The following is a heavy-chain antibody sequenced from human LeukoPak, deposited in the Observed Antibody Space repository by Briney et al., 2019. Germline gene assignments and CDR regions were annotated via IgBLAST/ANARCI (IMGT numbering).Heavy chain of an antibody. CDR2: IYPGDSDT. CDR3: ARRGIAVAGSDEDAFDT. D-gene: IGHD6-19*01. J-gene: IGHJ3*02. V-gene: IGHV5-51*01. Sequence: KAGESLKISCKGSGYSFTSYWIGWVRQMPGKGLEWMGIIYPGDSDTRYSPSFQGQVIISVDKSIRTAFLQWSRLKASDSAIYYCARRGIAVAGSDEDAFDTWGQGTMVIVSS. CDR1: GYSFTSYW.